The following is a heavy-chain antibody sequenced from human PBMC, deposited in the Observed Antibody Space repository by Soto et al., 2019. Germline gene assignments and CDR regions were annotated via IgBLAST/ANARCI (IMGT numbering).Heavy chain of an antibody. Sequence: QVQLQESGPGLVKPSETLSLTCTVSGGSISSYYWSWIRQPPGKGLEWIGYIYYSGSTNYNPSLKSRVTISVDTSKNQFSLKLSSVTAADTAVYYCARVSPLSCRGGSCYYYYGMDVWGQGTTVTVSS. V-gene: IGHV4-59*01. CDR1: GGSISSYY. CDR3: ARVSPLSCRGGSCYYYYGMDV. J-gene: IGHJ6*02. D-gene: IGHD2-15*01. CDR2: IYYSGST.